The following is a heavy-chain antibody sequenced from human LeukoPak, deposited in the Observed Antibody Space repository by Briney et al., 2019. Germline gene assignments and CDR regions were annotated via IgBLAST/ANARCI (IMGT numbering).Heavy chain of an antibody. J-gene: IGHJ3*02. D-gene: IGHD6-19*01. CDR2: IIPILGIA. Sequence: SVKVSCKASGGTFSSYAISWVRQAPGQGLEWMGRIIPILGIANYAQKFQGRVTITADKSTSTAYMELSSLRSEDTAVYYCAREYAGWLVPAAFDIWGQGTMVTVSS. V-gene: IGHV1-69*04. CDR1: GGTFSSYA. CDR3: AREYAGWLVPAAFDI.